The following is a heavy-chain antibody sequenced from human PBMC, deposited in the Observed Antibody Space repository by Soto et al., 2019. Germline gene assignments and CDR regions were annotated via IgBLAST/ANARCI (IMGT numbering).Heavy chain of an antibody. J-gene: IGHJ4*02. CDR3: ANVGRYLLTFFDY. CDR1: GFTFSSYA. Sequence: EVQLLESGGGLVQPGGSLRLSCAASGFTFSSYAMSWVRQAPGKGLEWVSVISGGGGTTYYADSVKGRFTISRDNSKNTLYLQMDSLRAEDTAVYYCANVGRYLLTFFDYWGQGTLVTVSS. CDR2: ISGGGGTT. D-gene: IGHD3-16*02. V-gene: IGHV3-23*01.